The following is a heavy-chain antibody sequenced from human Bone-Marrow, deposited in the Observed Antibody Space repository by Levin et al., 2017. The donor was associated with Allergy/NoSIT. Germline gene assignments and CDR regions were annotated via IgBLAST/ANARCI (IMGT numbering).Heavy chain of an antibody. Sequence: RSQTLSLPCTVSGGSISSGGNYWSWIRQQPGKGLEWIGYIYHSGNTYYNPSLKSRVMISVDTSKNQFSLKVSSVTAADTAVYYCTREDGSTIDYWGQGILVTVSS. D-gene: IGHD1/OR15-1a*01. V-gene: IGHV4-31*03. CDR3: TREDGSTIDY. CDR2: IYHSGNT. CDR1: GGSISSGGNY. J-gene: IGHJ4*02.